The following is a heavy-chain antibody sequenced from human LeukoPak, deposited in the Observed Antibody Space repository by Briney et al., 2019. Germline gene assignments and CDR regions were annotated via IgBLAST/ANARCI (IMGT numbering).Heavy chain of an antibody. J-gene: IGHJ4*02. CDR2: ISSSSSYI. V-gene: IGHV3-21*01. CDR1: GFTFSSYW. D-gene: IGHD5-18*01. CDR3: ASEGKYTPFDY. Sequence: GGSLRLSCAASGFTFSSYWMHWVRQVPGKGLEWVSSISSSSSYIYYADSVKGRFTISRDNAKNSLYLQMNSLRAEDTAVYYCASEGKYTPFDYWGQGTLVTVSS.